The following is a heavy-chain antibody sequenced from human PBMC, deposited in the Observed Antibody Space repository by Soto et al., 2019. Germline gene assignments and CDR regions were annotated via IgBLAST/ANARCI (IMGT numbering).Heavy chain of an antibody. CDR2: ISAYNGNT. D-gene: IGHD5-12*01. J-gene: IGHJ4*02. CDR1: GYTFTSYG. V-gene: IGHV1-18*01. Sequence: ASVKVSCKASGYTFTSYGISWVRQAPGQGLEWMGWISAYNGNTNYAQKLQGRVTMTTDTSTSTAYMELRSLRSDDTAVYYCARDRIPLESGQKNHPAYYFDYWGQGTLVTVSS. CDR3: ARDRIPLESGQKNHPAYYFDY.